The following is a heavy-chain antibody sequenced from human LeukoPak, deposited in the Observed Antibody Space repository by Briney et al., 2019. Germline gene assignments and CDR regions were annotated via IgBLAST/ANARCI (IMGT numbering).Heavy chain of an antibody. J-gene: IGHJ4*02. D-gene: IGHD5-18*01. CDR3: ARYGTVDY. CDR1: GGSISSSSYY. V-gene: IGHV4-39*01. CDR2: IYYSGST. Sequence: PSETLSLTCTVSGGSISSSSYYWGWIRQPPGKGLEWIGSIYYSGSTYYNPSLKSRVTISVDTSKNQFSLKLSSVTAADTAVYYCARYGTVDYWGQGTLVTVSS.